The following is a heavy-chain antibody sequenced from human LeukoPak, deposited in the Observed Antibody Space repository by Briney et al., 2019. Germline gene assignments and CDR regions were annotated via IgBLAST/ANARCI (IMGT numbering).Heavy chain of an antibody. CDR3: ARGGATVVAAPGFGS. J-gene: IGHJ4*02. D-gene: IGHD2-15*01. CDR1: GGSFSSYY. V-gene: IGHV4-34*01. Sequence: SETLSLTCAVYGGSFSSYYWSRIRQPPGKGLEWIGEINHSGSTNYNPSLKSRVTISVDTSKNQFSLKLSSVTAADTAVYYCARGGATVVAAPGFGSWGQGTLVTVSS. CDR2: INHSGST.